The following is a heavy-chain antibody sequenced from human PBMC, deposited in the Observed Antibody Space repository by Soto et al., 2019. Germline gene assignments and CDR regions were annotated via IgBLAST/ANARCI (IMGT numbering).Heavy chain of an antibody. CDR2: IIPILGLA. V-gene: IGHV1-69*04. CDR3: AREEGIRMVIVHDVFNI. CDR1: GGTFSSNP. J-gene: IGHJ3*02. D-gene: IGHD2-8*01. Sequence: QVQLMQSGAEVKRPGSSVTVSCKASGGTFSSNPISWVRQAPGQGLEWKGRIIPILGLANYAQKFQGRVTITADKSTSTAYMEISRLRSEDTAVYYCAREEGIRMVIVHDVFNIWGQGTMVTVSS.